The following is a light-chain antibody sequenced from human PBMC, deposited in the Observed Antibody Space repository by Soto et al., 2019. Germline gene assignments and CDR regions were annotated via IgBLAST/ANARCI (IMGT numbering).Light chain of an antibody. CDR3: CSYAGSSTHYV. CDR2: EVT. Sequence: LTQPASVSGSPGQSITISCTGTSGDVGSYNLVSWYQQHPGKAPKLMIFEVTKRPSGVSSRFSGSKSDNTASLTISGLQTEDEADYYCCSYAGSSTHYVFGTGTKVTVL. V-gene: IGLV2-23*02. J-gene: IGLJ1*01. CDR1: SGDVGSYNL.